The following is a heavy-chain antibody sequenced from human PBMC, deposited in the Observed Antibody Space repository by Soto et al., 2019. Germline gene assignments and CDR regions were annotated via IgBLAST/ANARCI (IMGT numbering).Heavy chain of an antibody. CDR1: GYSFTDYH. V-gene: IGHV1-2*04. CDR3: ARGDSTDCSNGVCSFFYNHDMDV. CDR2: INPKSGGT. J-gene: IGHJ6*02. Sequence: ASVKGSCKASGYSFTDYHIHWVRQAPGQGLEWLGRINPKSGGTSTAQKFQGWVTMTTDTSISTASMELTRLTSDDTAIYYCARGDSTDCSNGVCSFFYNHDMDVWGQGTTVTVSS. D-gene: IGHD2-8*01.